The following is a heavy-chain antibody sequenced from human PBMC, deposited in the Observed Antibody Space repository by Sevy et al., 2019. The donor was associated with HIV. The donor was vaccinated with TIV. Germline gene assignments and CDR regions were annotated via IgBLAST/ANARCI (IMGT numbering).Heavy chain of an antibody. J-gene: IGHJ4*02. D-gene: IGHD3-10*01. CDR2: VNPRNGGT. CDR3: ARARLGPLGSLDS. V-gene: IGHV1-2*02. CDR1: GYTFTGQY. Sequence: ASVKVASKASGYTFTGQYIHWVRQVPGQGLEWVGWVNPRNGGTKTAQSFEGRVTLTRDTSISTANLEMGSLTSDDTAVYFCARARLGPLGSLDSWGQGTLVTVSS.